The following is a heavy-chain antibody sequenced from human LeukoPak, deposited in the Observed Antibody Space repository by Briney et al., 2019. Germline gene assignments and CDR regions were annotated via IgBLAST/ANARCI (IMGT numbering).Heavy chain of an antibody. V-gene: IGHV5-51*01. CDR1: GYRFTNYW. Sequence: GESLKISCMGSGYRFTNYWIGWMRQMPGKGLEWMGHIYPGESDTSYSPSFQGQVTISADKCISTAYLQRSSLKASDTAMYYCARARDCSSTSCPSPYYYYYMDVWGKGTTVTVSS. D-gene: IGHD2-2*01. J-gene: IGHJ6*03. CDR3: ARARDCSSTSCPSPYYYYYMDV. CDR2: IYPGESDT.